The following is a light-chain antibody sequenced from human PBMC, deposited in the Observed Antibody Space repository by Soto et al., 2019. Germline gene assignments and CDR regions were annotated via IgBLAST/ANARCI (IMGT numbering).Light chain of an antibody. V-gene: IGLV2-11*01. Sequence: QSALTQPRSVSGSPGQSVTISCTGTSSDVGGYNYVSWYQQHPGKAPKLMIYDVSKRPSGVPDRFSGSKSGNTASLTISGLQAEDEADYYCCSYAGSDFNWVFGGGTKLTVL. CDR3: CSYAGSDFNWV. CDR1: SSDVGGYNY. J-gene: IGLJ3*02. CDR2: DVS.